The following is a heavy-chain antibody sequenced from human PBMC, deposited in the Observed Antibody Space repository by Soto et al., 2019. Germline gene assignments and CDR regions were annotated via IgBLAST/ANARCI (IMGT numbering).Heavy chain of an antibody. J-gene: IGHJ4*02. V-gene: IGHV3-30*14. Sequence: QVQLVESGGGVVQPGRSLRLSCAASGFTFSSYAMHWVRRAPGKGLEWVAAVSHDGKSGFYADSVSGRFTVSRDNSNNLVYHQTDSLRPEDTALFFCTRLDKFNVGWSWGQGTAVTVSS. D-gene: IGHD6-19*01. CDR2: VSHDGKSG. CDR1: GFTFSSYA. CDR3: TRLDKFNVGWS.